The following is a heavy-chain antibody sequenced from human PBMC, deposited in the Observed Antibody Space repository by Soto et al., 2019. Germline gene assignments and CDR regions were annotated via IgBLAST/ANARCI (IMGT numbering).Heavy chain of an antibody. CDR3: ARDDIIVVVAAYGFDY. CDR2: ISAYNGNT. CDR1: GYTFTSHG. D-gene: IGHD2-15*01. V-gene: IGHV1-18*01. Sequence: GASVKVSCKASGYTFTSHGISWVRQAPGQGLEWTGWISAYNGNTNYAQKLQGRVTMTTDTSTSTAYMELRSLRSDDTAVYYCARDDIIVVVAAYGFDYWGQGTLVTVSS. J-gene: IGHJ4*02.